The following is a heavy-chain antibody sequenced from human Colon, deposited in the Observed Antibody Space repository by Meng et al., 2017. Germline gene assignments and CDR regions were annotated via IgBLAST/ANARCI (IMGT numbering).Heavy chain of an antibody. Sequence: RLHASAPRPVSPSRPCSLPCPLSGGSVRRPSYYWSWIRQTPGKGLEWIGYVYYTGSANYNPSLKSRVTISVDTSKNHFSLNLTSVTAADTAVYYCARGRGSYSSIDFWGQGTLVTVSS. D-gene: IGHD1-26*01. V-gene: IGHV4-61*03. CDR1: GGSVRRPSYY. J-gene: IGHJ4*02. CDR3: ARGRGSYSSIDF. CDR2: VYYTGSA.